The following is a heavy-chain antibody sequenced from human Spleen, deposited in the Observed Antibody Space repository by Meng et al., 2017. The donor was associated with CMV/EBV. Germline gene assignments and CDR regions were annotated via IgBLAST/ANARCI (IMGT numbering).Heavy chain of an antibody. J-gene: IGHJ4*02. CDR2: IYYSGNT. D-gene: IGHD3-9*01. V-gene: IGHV4-39*01. CDR3: ARSYYDILTGYPKNFDY. CDR1: SSRSSDHY. Sequence: SSRSSDHYWGWIRKPPGKVLEWIGSIYYSGNTYHNPSLKSRVTISVDTSRNQFSLKLSSVTAADTAVYYCARSYYDILTGYPKNFDYWGQGTLVTVSS.